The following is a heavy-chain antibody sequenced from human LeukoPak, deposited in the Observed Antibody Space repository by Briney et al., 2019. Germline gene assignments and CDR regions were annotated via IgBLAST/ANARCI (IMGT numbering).Heavy chain of an antibody. Sequence: GGSLRLSCAASGFTFSSYEMNWVRQAPGKGLEWVSYISSSGSTIYYADSVKGRFTISRDNAKNSLYLQMNSLRAEDTAVYYCARDPHFLYSNDTDDAFDIWGQGTMVTVSS. CDR1: GFTFSSYE. D-gene: IGHD4-11*01. CDR2: ISSSGSTI. J-gene: IGHJ3*02. CDR3: ARDPHFLYSNDTDDAFDI. V-gene: IGHV3-48*03.